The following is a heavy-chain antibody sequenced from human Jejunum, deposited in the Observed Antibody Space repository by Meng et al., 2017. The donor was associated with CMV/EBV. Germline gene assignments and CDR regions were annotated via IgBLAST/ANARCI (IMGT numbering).Heavy chain of an antibody. Sequence: SYGMSWVGQAPGKGLEWVSSISPTSAYIYYAESLQGRFTISRDNANNSVYLQLNSLRAEDTAVYYCARRSCTTMFCESRDAFDVWGQGTRVTVSS. J-gene: IGHJ3*01. CDR1: SYG. CDR2: ISPTSAYI. V-gene: IGHV3-21*06. CDR3: ARRSCTTMFCESRDAFDV. D-gene: IGHD3-9*01.